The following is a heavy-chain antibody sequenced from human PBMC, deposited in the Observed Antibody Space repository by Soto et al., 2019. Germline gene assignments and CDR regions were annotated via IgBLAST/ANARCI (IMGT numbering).Heavy chain of an antibody. D-gene: IGHD6-6*01. J-gene: IGHJ5*02. CDR2: ISSSGSTI. CDR3: ARDVSGPEYSSDLNWFDP. V-gene: IGHV3-11*01. Sequence: GGSLRLSCAASGFTFSDYYMSWIRQAPGKGLEWVSYISSSGSTIYYADSVKGRFTISRDNAKNSLYLQMNSLRAEDTAVYYCARDVSGPEYSSDLNWFDPWGQGTLVTVSS. CDR1: GFTFSDYY.